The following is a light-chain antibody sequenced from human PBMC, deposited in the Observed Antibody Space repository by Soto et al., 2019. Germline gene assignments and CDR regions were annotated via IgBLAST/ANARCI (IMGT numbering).Light chain of an antibody. V-gene: IGLV1-44*01. CDR3: ASWDDSLNAVL. CDR2: RDH. J-gene: IGLJ2*01. CDR1: SSNVGSNS. Sequence: VLTQSPSASGTAGQRITISCSGGSSNVGSNSVNWYQQVPGTAPKVLIYRDHQRPSRVPDRFSGSKSGTSASLAISGLQSEDEADYYCASWDDSLNAVLFGGGTKLTVL.